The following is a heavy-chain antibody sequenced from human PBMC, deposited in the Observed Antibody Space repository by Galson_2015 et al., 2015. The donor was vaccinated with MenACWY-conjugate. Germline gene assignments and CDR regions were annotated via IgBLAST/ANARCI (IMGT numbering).Heavy chain of an antibody. Sequence: SLRLPCAASGFTFSSYGMHWVRQAPGKGLEWVAVTWYDGSKTYYGDSVKGRFTISRDNSKNTLYLQMNSLRAEDTAVYFCVRDGGGSFYPANFDYWGQGTLVTVSS. CDR3: VRDGGGSFYPANFDY. CDR2: TWYDGSKT. CDR1: GFTFSSYG. V-gene: IGHV3-33*01. D-gene: IGHD1-26*01. J-gene: IGHJ4*02.